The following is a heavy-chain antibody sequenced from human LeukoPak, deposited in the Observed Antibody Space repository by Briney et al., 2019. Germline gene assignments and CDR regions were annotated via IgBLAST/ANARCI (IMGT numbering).Heavy chain of an antibody. J-gene: IGHJ4*02. CDR2: VSYTDNVSG. V-gene: IGHV4-59*01. D-gene: IGHD5-24*01. Sequence: NPSETLSLTCTVSGASISADYWGWIRQPPGKGLEWIGYVSYTDNVSGSYSPSLKSRVTMSVGTSKNQFSLRLSSVTAADTALYYCARAGPRRDGYNFDYWGQGTLVTVSS. CDR1: GASISADY. CDR3: ARAGPRRDGYNFDY.